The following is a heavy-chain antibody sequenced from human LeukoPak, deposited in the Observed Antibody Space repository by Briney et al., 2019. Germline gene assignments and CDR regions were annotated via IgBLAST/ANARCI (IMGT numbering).Heavy chain of an antibody. CDR3: ARGVAAVYFDY. CDR2: ISGSGGTT. CDR1: GFTFSNYA. V-gene: IGHV3-23*01. Sequence: GGCLRLSCAASGFTFSNYAMSWVRQAPGKGLAWVSIISGSGGTTYYGDSVKGRFTISRDNSKNTLYLQMNSLRAEDTAVYYCARGVAAVYFDYWGQGTLVTVSS. D-gene: IGHD2-2*01. J-gene: IGHJ4*02.